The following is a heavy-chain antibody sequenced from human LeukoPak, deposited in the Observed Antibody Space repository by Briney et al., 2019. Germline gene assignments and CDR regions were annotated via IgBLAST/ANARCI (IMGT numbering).Heavy chain of an antibody. CDR1: GGSISSGGYY. CDR3: ARGQDSYGYSPPNWFDP. J-gene: IGHJ5*02. CDR2: IYYSGST. Sequence: SSETLSLTSTVSGGSISSGGYYWSWIRQHPGKGLEWIGYIYYSGSTYYNPSLKSRVTISVDTSKNQFSLKLSSVTAADTAVYYCARGQDSYGYSPPNWFDPWGQGTLVTVSS. D-gene: IGHD5-18*01. V-gene: IGHV4-31*03.